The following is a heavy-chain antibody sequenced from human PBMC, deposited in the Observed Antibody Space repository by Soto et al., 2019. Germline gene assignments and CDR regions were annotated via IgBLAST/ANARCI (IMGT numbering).Heavy chain of an antibody. D-gene: IGHD3-3*01. J-gene: IGHJ4*02. CDR2: ISGSGGST. CDR3: AKDRPERYYDFWSGYSNFDD. Sequence: GGSLRLSCAASGFTFSSYAMSWVRQAPGKGLEWVSAISGSGGSTYYADSVKGRFTISRDNSKNTLYLQMNSLRAEDTAVYYCAKDRPERYYDFWSGYSNFDDWGQGTLVTVSS. CDR1: GFTFSSYA. V-gene: IGHV3-23*01.